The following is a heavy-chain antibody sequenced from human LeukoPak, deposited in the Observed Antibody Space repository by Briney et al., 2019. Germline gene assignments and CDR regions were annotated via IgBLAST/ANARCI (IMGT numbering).Heavy chain of an antibody. V-gene: IGHV4-34*01. CDR3: ATDSSGWDAFDI. J-gene: IGHJ3*02. D-gene: IGHD6-19*01. CDR2: INHSGST. Sequence: PSETLSLTCAVYGGSFSGYYWSWIRQPPGKGLEWIGEINHSGSTNYNPSLKSRVTISVDTSKNQFSLKLSSVTAADTAVYYCATDSSGWDAFDIWGQGTMVTVSS. CDR1: GGSFSGYY.